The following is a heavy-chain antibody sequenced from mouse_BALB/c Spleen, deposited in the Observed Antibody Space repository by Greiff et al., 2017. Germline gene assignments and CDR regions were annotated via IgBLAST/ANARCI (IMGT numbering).Heavy chain of an antibody. V-gene: IGHV1S81*02. Sequence: QVQLQQPGAELVKPGASVKLSCKASGYTFTSYWMHWVKQRPGQGLEWIGEINPSNGRTNYNEKFKSKATLTVDKSSSTAYMQLSSLTSEDSAVYYCAREGDYDVKAFDDWGQGTTLTVSS. D-gene: IGHD2-4*01. CDR1: GYTFTSYW. CDR2: INPSNGRT. J-gene: IGHJ2*01. CDR3: AREGDYDVKAFDD.